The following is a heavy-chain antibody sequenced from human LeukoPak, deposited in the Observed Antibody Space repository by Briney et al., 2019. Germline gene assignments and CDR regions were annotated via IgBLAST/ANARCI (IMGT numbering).Heavy chain of an antibody. Sequence: SETLSLTCAVYGGSFSGYYWSWLRQPPGKGLEWIGEINHSGSTNYNPSLKSRVTISVDTSKNQFSLKLSSVTAADTAVYYCARSLGPNYYDSSGYSGEIFDYWGQGTLVTVSS. J-gene: IGHJ4*02. CDR3: ARSLGPNYYDSSGYSGEIFDY. CDR2: INHSGST. CDR1: GGSFSGYY. D-gene: IGHD3-22*01. V-gene: IGHV4-34*01.